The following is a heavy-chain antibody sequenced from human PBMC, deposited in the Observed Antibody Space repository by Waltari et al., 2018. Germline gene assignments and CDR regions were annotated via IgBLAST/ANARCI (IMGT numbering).Heavy chain of an antibody. CDR3: VRDDPGYGLDV. V-gene: IGHV3-74*03. D-gene: IGHD7-27*01. CDR1: GFSFSSYW. Sequence: DVHLVESGGGLVQPGGSLRLSCAASGFSFSSYWMHWVRRVPGKGPVWGSHINRDGTDTTYADSVKGRFTVSRDNAKSTVFLEMTSLRAEDTAVYFCVRDDPGYGLDVWGQGTTVTVSS. J-gene: IGHJ6*02. CDR2: INRDGTDT.